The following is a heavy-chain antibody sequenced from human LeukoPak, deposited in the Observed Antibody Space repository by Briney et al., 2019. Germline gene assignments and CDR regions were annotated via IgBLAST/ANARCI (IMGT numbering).Heavy chain of an antibody. Sequence: SETLSLTCTVSGGSISSYYWSWIRQPPGKGLEWIGYIYYSGSTNYNPSFKSRVTISVDTSKNQFSLKLSSVTAADTAVYYCARGDFWSGYYIHFDYWGQGTLVTVSS. D-gene: IGHD3-3*01. J-gene: IGHJ4*02. CDR2: IYYSGST. CDR1: GGSISSYY. CDR3: ARGDFWSGYYIHFDY. V-gene: IGHV4-59*01.